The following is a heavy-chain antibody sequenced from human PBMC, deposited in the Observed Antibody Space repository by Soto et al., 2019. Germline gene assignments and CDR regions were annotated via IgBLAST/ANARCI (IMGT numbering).Heavy chain of an antibody. J-gene: IGHJ4*02. V-gene: IGHV4-30-4*01. CDR3: AIFQSSGYSYDY. CDR2: IYYSGST. Sequence: SETLSLTCTVSGGSISSGDYYWSWIRQPPGKGLEWIGYIYYSGSTYYNPSLKSRVTISVDTSKNQFSLKLSSVTAADTAVYYCAIFQSSGYSYDYWGQGTLVTVSS. D-gene: IGHD3-22*01. CDR1: GGSISSGDYY.